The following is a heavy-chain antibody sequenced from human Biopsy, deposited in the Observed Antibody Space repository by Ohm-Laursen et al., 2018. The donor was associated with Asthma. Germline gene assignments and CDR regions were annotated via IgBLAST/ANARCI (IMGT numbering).Heavy chain of an antibody. D-gene: IGHD3-10*01. CDR3: ARAVDYSHYYGIDV. CDR2: ISVYNGNT. V-gene: IGHV1-18*01. CDR1: GYTFNSAG. J-gene: IGHJ6*02. Sequence: AASVKVSCKTSGYTFNSAGITWVRQAPGQGLEWMGWISVYNGNTKVAQKLQDRVTMITDTSTGTAYKELRSLRSDDTAVYFCARAVDYSHYYGIDVWGQGTTVTVS.